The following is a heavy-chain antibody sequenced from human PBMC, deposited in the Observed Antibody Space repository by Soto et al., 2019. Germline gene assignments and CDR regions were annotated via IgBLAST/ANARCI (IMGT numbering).Heavy chain of an antibody. J-gene: IGHJ4*02. CDR1: GFTFSSYA. CDR3: AKVHSFWSGYPDY. V-gene: IGHV3-23*01. CDR2: ISGSGGST. D-gene: IGHD3-3*01. Sequence: GGSLRLSCAASGFTFSSYAMSWVRQAPGKGLEWVSAISGSGGSTYYADSVKGRFTISRDNSKNTLYLQMNSLRADDTAVYYCAKVHSFWSGYPDYWGQGTLVTVSS.